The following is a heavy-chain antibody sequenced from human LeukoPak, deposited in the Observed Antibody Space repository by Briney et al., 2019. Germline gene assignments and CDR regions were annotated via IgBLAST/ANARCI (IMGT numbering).Heavy chain of an antibody. Sequence: SETLSLTCTVSGVSISSYYWSWVRQPAGKGLEWVGRIYTSGSTNYNPYPQGRGTMTVKKSKYHFSLKLSSVTAADTAVYYCARVAQKLERIAVAGTSEWRANWYFDLWGRGTLVTVSS. V-gene: IGHV4-4*07. CDR1: GVSISSYY. J-gene: IGHJ2*01. CDR2: IYTSGST. CDR3: ARVAQKLERIAVAGTSEWRANWYFDL. D-gene: IGHD6-19*01.